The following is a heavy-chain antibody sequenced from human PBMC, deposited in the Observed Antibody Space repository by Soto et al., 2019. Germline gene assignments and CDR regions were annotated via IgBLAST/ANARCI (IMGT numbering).Heavy chain of an antibody. Sequence: SETLSLTCTVSGGSISSYYWSWIRQPPGKGLEWIGYIYYSGSTNYNPSLKSRVTISVDTSKSQISMKLSSMTAADTAMYYCARRDGDYLGVGYFDFWGQGSMVTVSS. CDR2: IYYSGST. J-gene: IGHJ4*02. V-gene: IGHV4-59*12. D-gene: IGHD4-17*01. CDR3: ARRDGDYLGVGYFDF. CDR1: GGSISSYY.